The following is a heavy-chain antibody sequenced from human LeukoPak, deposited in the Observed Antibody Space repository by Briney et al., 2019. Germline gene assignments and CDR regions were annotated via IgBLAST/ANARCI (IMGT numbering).Heavy chain of an antibody. D-gene: IGHD2-15*01. Sequence: KPGESLKISCNGSGFSFTSYWIGWVRQTPGKGLEWMGIIYPGDSDTRYRPSFQGQVTISTDKSISTAYLQWSSLKASDTAVYYCAGLVVVATEYYFYYSGQGALVTASS. CDR2: IYPGDSDT. V-gene: IGHV5-51*03. CDR1: GFSFTSYW. J-gene: IGHJ4*02. CDR3: AGLVVVATEYYFYY.